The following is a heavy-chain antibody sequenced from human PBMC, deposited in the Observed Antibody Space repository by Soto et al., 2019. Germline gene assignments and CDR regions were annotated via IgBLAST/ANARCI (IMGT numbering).Heavy chain of an antibody. CDR1: GYTFTGYY. CDR2: INPNSGGT. D-gene: IGHD3-3*01. J-gene: IGHJ6*02. V-gene: IGHV1-2*02. CDR3: ARSPRFPLAGYYYGMDV. Sequence: GASVKVSCKAPGYTFTGYYMHWVRQAPGQGLEWMGWINPNSGGTNYAQKFQGRVTMTRDTSISTAYMELSRLRSDDTAVYYCARSPRFPLAGYYYGMDVWGQGTTVTVPS.